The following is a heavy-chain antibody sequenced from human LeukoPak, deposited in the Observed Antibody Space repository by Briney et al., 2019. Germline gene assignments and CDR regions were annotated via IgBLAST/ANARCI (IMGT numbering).Heavy chain of an antibody. J-gene: IGHJ3*02. CDR1: GYTFTGYY. V-gene: IGHV1-2*06. Sequence: ASVKVSCKASGYTFTGYYMHWVRQAPGQGLEWMGRINPNSGGTNYAQKLQGRVTMTTDTSTSTAYMELRSLRSDDTAVYYCASPGGWGKHHGAFDIWGQGTMVTVSS. CDR3: ASPGGWGKHHGAFDI. CDR2: INPNSGGT. D-gene: IGHD6-19*01.